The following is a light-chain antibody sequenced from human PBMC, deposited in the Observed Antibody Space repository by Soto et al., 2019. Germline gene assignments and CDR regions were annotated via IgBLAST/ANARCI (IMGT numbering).Light chain of an antibody. J-gene: IGKJ4*01. V-gene: IGKV1-39*01. Sequence: DIQMTQSPSSLSASVGDRVTITCRASQSISNYLNCYQQKPGKAPKLLIYAASSLQSGVPSRFSGSASGTDFTLTISSLQPEEFATYYCQQSYSTPIIFGGGNTVEIK. CDR2: AAS. CDR1: QSISNY. CDR3: QQSYSTPII.